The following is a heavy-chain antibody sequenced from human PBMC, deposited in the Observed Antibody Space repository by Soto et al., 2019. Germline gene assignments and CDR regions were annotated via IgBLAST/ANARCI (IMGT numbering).Heavy chain of an antibody. J-gene: IGHJ3*01. Sequence: SETLSLTCAVSGGSVSSGDYYWGWIRQPPGKGLELIGYIYYNGGTYYNPSLKSRAFISIDTSENQFSLKLSSVTAADTAVYYCASSYDSSGYDAFDFWGQGKMVTVSS. V-gene: IGHV4-30-4*01. CDR1: GGSVSSGDYY. CDR3: ASSYDSSGYDAFDF. D-gene: IGHD3-22*01. CDR2: IYYNGGT.